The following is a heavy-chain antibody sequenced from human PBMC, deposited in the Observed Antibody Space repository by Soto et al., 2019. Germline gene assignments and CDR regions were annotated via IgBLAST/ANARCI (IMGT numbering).Heavy chain of an antibody. Sequence: PSQTLSLTCAISGDSVSSNSAAWNWIRQSPSRGLEWLGRTYYRSKWYNDYAVSVKSRITINPDTSKNQFSLQLNSVTPEDTAVYYCARELSPDCSSTSCYMGRYYGMDVWGQGTTVTVSS. J-gene: IGHJ6*02. V-gene: IGHV6-1*01. D-gene: IGHD2-2*02. CDR2: TYYRSKWYN. CDR3: ARELSPDCSSTSCYMGRYYGMDV. CDR1: GDSVSSNSAA.